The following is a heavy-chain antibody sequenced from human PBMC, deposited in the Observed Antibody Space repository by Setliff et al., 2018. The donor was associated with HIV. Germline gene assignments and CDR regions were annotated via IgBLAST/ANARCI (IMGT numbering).Heavy chain of an antibody. V-gene: IGHV3-66*02. D-gene: IGHD3-16*01. CDR3: ARESFGGSTWALGDS. CDR1: GFNVRNNY. J-gene: IGHJ6*04. CDR2: IYGGGST. Sequence: PGGSLRLSCAASGFNVRNNYMSWVRQAPGKGLEWVSAIYGGGSTYYADSVKGRFTISRDSSENTLYLQMNSLRVEDTGVYFCARESFGGSTWALGDSWGKGTTVTVSS.